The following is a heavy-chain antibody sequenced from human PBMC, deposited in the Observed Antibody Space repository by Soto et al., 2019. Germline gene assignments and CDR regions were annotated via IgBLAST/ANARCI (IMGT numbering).Heavy chain of an antibody. CDR2: IFYSGAT. CDR1: GGSIRTAGYY. D-gene: IGHD3-16*01. CDR3: ARVRRVRGIQFDA. Sequence: QVQLQESGPGLVKSSQTLSLTCTVSGGSIRTAGYYWGWNRQRPGKGLEWIGYIFYSGATYYKSSLKSRTTLSLDTSKTQFYMTMTSLTAADTAVYFCARVRRVRGIQFDAWGQGITVTVSS. V-gene: IGHV4-31*03. J-gene: IGHJ5*02.